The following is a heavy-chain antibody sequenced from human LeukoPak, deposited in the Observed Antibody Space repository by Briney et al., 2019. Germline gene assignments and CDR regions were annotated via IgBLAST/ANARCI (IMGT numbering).Heavy chain of an antibody. V-gene: IGHV4-34*01. J-gene: IGHJ6*03. Sequence: SETLSLTCAVYGGSSSGYYWSWIRQPPGKGLEWIGSIHYSGSTNYNPSLKSRVTISVDTSKNQFSLKLSSVTAADTAVYYCARGYCSGGSCYSYYYYNYMDVWGKGTTVTVSS. CDR3: ARGYCSGGSCYSYYYYNYMDV. CDR1: GGSSSGYY. D-gene: IGHD2-15*01. CDR2: IHYSGST.